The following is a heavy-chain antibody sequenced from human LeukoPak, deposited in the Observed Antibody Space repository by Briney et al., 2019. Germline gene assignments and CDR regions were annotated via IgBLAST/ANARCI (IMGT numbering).Heavy chain of an antibody. Sequence: QPGGSLRLSCAASGFTFSSYAMSWVRQAPGKGLEWVSAISGSGGSTYYVDSVKGRFTISRDNSKNTLYLQMNSLRAEDTAVYYCAKGPYDYVWGSYLDYWGQGTLVTVSS. D-gene: IGHD3-16*01. V-gene: IGHV3-23*01. J-gene: IGHJ4*02. CDR3: AKGPYDYVWGSYLDY. CDR2: ISGSGGST. CDR1: GFTFSSYA.